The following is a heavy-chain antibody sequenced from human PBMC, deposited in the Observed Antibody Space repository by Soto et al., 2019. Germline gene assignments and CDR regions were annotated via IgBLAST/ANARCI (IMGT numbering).Heavy chain of an antibody. J-gene: IGHJ4*02. CDR1: WFTVSSTY. Sequence: WGALRLSRAAPWFTVSSTYVTRVRPAPGEGVGGGSAFLSDGRIFYADSVKGRFTLSRDNSKNTLFLQMNSLRDEDTAVYHCARSLGVRHYYDVLTGSHPLYYFDYWGRGTQVTVSS. V-gene: IGHV3-53*01. CDR3: ARSLGVRHYYDVLTGSHPLYYFDY. D-gene: IGHD3-9*01. CDR2: FLSDGRI.